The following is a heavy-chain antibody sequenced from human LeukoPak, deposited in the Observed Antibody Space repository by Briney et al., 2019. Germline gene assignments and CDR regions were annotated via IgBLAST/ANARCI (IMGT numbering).Heavy chain of an antibody. Sequence: PGGSLRLSCAASGFTFSSYAMTWVRQAPGKGLEWVSAISVSGASTYYADSVKGRFTISRDSSKNTLFLQMNSLRAEDTAVYYCAKDGLTGYGSYFDYWGQGTLVTVSS. J-gene: IGHJ4*02. CDR1: GFTFSSYA. CDR3: AKDGLTGYGSYFDY. CDR2: ISVSGAST. D-gene: IGHD3-9*01. V-gene: IGHV3-23*01.